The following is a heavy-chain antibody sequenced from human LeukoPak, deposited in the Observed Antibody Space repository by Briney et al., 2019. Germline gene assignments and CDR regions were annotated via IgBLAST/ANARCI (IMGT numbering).Heavy chain of an antibody. V-gene: IGHV6-1*01. D-gene: IGHD3-22*01. CDR2: TYYRSKWYN. CDR3: ARDYAPEAMIVVVITTSAFDI. J-gene: IGHJ3*02. CDR1: GDSVSSNSAA. Sequence: SQTLSLTCAISGDSVSSNSAAWNWIRQSPSRGLEWLGRTYYRSKWYNDYAVSVKSRITINPDTSKNQFSLQLNSVTPEDTAVYYCARDYAPEAMIVVVITTSAFDIWGQGTMVTVSS.